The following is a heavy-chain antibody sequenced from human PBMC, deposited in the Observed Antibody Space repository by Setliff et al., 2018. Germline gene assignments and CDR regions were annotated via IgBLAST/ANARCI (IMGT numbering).Heavy chain of an antibody. D-gene: IGHD3-3*01. CDR2: ISSSSSTI. CDR1: GFSLSNYW. J-gene: IGHJ6*04. CDR3: ARSYNFWSGPALDV. Sequence: GGSLRLSCAASGFSLSNYWMSWVRQAPGKGLEWVSDISSSSSTIYYADSVKGRFTISRDNAQNSLYLQMNSLRAEDTAVYYCARSYNFWSGPALDVWGKGATVTVSS. V-gene: IGHV3-48*01.